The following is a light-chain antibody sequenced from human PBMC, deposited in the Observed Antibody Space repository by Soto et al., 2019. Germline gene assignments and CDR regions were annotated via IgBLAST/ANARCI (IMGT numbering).Light chain of an antibody. CDR1: QSISSW. J-gene: IGKJ1*01. CDR3: QQYNSYET. Sequence: GDRVTITCRASQSISSWLAWYHQKPGKAPNLLIYDASSLESGVPSRLSGSGSGTEFTLTISSLQPDDFPTYYCQQYNSYETFGQGTKVDIK. V-gene: IGKV1-5*01. CDR2: DAS.